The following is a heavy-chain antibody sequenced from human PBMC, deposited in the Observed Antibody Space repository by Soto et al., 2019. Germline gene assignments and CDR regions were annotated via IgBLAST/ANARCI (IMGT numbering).Heavy chain of an antibody. CDR1: GGSISSGGYY. J-gene: IGHJ5*02. V-gene: IGHV4-31*03. D-gene: IGHD1-7*01. CDR3: ARVSWNYVNNWFDP. Sequence: QVQLQESGPGLVKPSQTLSLTCTVSGGSISSGGYYWSWIRQHPGKGLEWIGYIYYSGSTYYNPSLKSRVTISVDTSKTQFSLKLSSVTAADTAVYYCARVSWNYVNNWFDPWGQGTLVTVSS. CDR2: IYYSGST.